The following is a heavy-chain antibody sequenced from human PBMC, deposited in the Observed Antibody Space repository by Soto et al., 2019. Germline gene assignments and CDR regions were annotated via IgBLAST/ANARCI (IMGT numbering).Heavy chain of an antibody. CDR2: ISWNSVSI. Sequence: GGSLRLSCAASEFTFSSYSMHWVRQAPGKGLEWVAGISWNSVSIGYADSVKGRFTISRDDAKNSLYLQMNSLRTEDTALYYCAKGDFDILTGLDYWGRGTLVTVSS. J-gene: IGHJ4*02. CDR3: AKGDFDILTGLDY. V-gene: IGHV3-9*01. D-gene: IGHD3-9*01. CDR1: EFTFSSYS.